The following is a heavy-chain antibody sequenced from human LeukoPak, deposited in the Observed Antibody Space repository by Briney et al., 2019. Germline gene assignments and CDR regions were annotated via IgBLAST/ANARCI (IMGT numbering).Heavy chain of an antibody. D-gene: IGHD3-16*01. J-gene: IGHJ4*02. Sequence: GGSLTLSCAASGFTFSSYGMHWVRQAPGKGLEWVAVVSYDGGNKDYADSVKGRFTISRDNAKNTLYLQMNSLRAEDTAVYYCAREDDYVLYYFDYWGKGTLVTVSS. CDR3: AREDDYVLYYFDY. CDR2: VSYDGGNK. V-gene: IGHV3-30*03. CDR1: GFTFSSYG.